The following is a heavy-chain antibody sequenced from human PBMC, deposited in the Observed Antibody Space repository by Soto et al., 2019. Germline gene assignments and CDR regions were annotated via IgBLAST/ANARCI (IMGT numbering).Heavy chain of an antibody. V-gene: IGHV3-23*01. D-gene: IGHD4-4*01. CDR1: GFTFSSYG. J-gene: IGHJ4*02. Sequence: GGSLRLSCAASGFTFSSYGMSWARQAPGKGLEWVSSISGRGGNTYYADSVKGRFTISRDNSKNTLYLQMNSLRVEDTAVYYCAKERTVTTADFDHWGQGTLVTVSS. CDR2: ISGRGGNT. CDR3: AKERTVTTADFDH.